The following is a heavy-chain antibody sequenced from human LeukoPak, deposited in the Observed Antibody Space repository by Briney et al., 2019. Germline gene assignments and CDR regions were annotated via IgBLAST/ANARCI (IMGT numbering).Heavy chain of an antibody. J-gene: IGHJ6*02. V-gene: IGHV1-18*01. CDR2: ISAYNGNT. Sequence: ASVKVSCKASGYTFTSYGISWVRQAPGQGLKWMGWISAYNGNTNYAQKLQGRVTMTTDTSTSTAYMELRSLRSDDTAVYYCARNLGDYDILTGYYVRDPYYYYYDMDVWGQGTTVTVSS. D-gene: IGHD3-9*01. CDR3: ARNLGDYDILTGYYVRDPYYYYYDMDV. CDR1: GYTFTSYG.